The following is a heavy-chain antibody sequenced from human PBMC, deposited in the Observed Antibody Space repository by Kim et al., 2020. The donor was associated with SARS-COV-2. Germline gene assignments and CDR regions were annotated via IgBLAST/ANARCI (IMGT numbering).Heavy chain of an antibody. CDR1: GFTFSSYA. CDR2: ISYDGSNK. V-gene: IGHV3-30*04. D-gene: IGHD3-3*01. CDR3: ARGEGVVMPQWYYYYYGMHV. Sequence: GGSLRLSCAASGFTFSSYAMHWVRQAPGKGLEWVAVISYDGSNKYYADSVKGRFTISRDNSKNTLYLQMNSLRAEDTAVYYCARGEGVVMPQWYYYYYGMHVWGQGTTVTVSS. J-gene: IGHJ6*02.